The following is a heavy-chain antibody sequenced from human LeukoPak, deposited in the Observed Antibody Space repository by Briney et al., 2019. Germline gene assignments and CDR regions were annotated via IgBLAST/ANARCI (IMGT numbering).Heavy chain of an antibody. J-gene: IGHJ6*04. CDR3: AKGRITMVRGVSMDV. Sequence: PGGSLRLSCAASGFTFSGYGMHWVRQAPGKGLEWVAVISYDGSNKYYADSVKGRFTISRDNSKNTLFLQMNSPRAEDTAVYYCAKGRITMVRGVSMDVWGKGTTVTVSS. V-gene: IGHV3-30*18. CDR1: GFTFSGYG. CDR2: ISYDGSNK. D-gene: IGHD3-10*01.